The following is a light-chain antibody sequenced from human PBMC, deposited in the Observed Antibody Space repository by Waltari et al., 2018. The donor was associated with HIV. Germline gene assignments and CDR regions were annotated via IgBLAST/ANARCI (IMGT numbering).Light chain of an antibody. Sequence: HSALTQPASVSGSPGQSITISCTGTSSDVGGYDYVSWYQHYPGRAPKLMIYDVSHRPSGVANRFSASKSGNTAPLTISGLQAEDEADYYCASYTSSSTVVFGGGTKLTVL. CDR3: ASYTSSSTVV. CDR2: DVS. J-gene: IGLJ2*01. V-gene: IGLV2-14*03. CDR1: SSDVGGYDY.